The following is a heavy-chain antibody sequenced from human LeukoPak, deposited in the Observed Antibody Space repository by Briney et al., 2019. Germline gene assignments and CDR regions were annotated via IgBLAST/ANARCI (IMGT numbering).Heavy chain of an antibody. CDR3: ARDRGSEMATQFDY. V-gene: IGHV1-69*04. CDR1: GGTFSSYA. D-gene: IGHD5-24*01. J-gene: IGHJ4*02. CDR2: IIPILGIA. Sequence: GSSVKVSCKASGGTFSSYAISWVRQAPGQGLEWMGRIIPILGIANYAQKFQGRVTITADKSTSTAYMELSSLRSEDTAVYYYARDRGSEMATQFDYWGQGTLVTVSS.